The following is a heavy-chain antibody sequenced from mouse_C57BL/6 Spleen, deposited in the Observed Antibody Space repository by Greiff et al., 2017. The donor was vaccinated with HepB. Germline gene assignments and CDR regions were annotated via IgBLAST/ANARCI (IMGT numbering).Heavy chain of an antibody. CDR2: ISSGSSTI. Sequence: EVQRVESGGGLVKPGGSLKLSCAASGFTFSDYGMHWVRQAPEKGLEWVAYISSGSSTIYYADTVKGRFTISRDNAKNTLFLQMTSLRSEDTAMYYCARASYYYGSSPAWFAYWGQGTLVTVSA. D-gene: IGHD1-1*01. V-gene: IGHV5-17*01. J-gene: IGHJ3*01. CDR3: ARASYYYGSSPAWFAY. CDR1: GFTFSDYG.